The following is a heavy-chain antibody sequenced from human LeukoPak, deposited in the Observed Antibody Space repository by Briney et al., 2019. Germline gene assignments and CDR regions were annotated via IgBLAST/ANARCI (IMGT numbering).Heavy chain of an antibody. Sequence: SVKVSCKASGGTFSSYAISWVRQAPGQGLEWMGGIIPIFGTANYAQKFQGRVTMTTDTSTSTAYMELRSLRSDDTAVYYCARRYCSSTSCYYYYYYMDVWGKGTTVTVSS. D-gene: IGHD2-2*01. V-gene: IGHV1-69*05. CDR3: ARRYCSSTSCYYYYYYMDV. CDR2: IIPIFGTA. CDR1: GGTFSSYA. J-gene: IGHJ6*03.